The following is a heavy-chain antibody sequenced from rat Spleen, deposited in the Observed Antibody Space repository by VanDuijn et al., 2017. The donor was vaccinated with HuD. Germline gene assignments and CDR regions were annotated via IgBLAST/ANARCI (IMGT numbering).Heavy chain of an antibody. V-gene: IGHV5-29*01. CDR1: GFTFSDYF. J-gene: IGHJ2*01. D-gene: IGHD1-10*01. Sequence: EVQLVESDGGLVQPGRSLKLSCSASGFTFSDYFMAWVRQAPTKGLEWVATISYDGRRTYYRDSVKGRFAISRDNAKSTLYLQMNSLRSEDTATYYCSSNNFDYWGRGVVVTVSS. CDR2: ISYDGRRT. CDR3: SSNNFDY.